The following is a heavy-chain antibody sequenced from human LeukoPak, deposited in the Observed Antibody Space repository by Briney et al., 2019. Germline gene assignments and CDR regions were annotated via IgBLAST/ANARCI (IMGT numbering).Heavy chain of an antibody. CDR1: GFTFSNYW. V-gene: IGHV3-7*01. J-gene: IGHJ4*02. Sequence: GGSLRLSCAASGFTFSNYWMTWFRQTPGKGLEWVGNIKPDGSEKYYVDSVKGRFTISRDNAKNSLFLQMNSLRAEDTAVYYCARGRYCSGGSCYAGGDLDYWGQGTLVTVSS. CDR2: IKPDGSEK. D-gene: IGHD2-15*01. CDR3: ARGRYCSGGSCYAGGDLDY.